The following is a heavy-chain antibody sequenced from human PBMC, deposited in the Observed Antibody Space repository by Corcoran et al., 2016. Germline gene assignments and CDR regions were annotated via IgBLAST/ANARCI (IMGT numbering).Heavy chain of an antibody. J-gene: IGHJ6*02. D-gene: IGHD1-26*01. V-gene: IGHV1-69*01. CDR3: ARGSYSGSYWGLCYYYYGMDV. CDR1: GGTFSSYA. Sequence: QVQLVQSGAEVKKPGSSVKVSCKASGGTFSSYAISWVRQAPGQGLEWMGGIIPIFGTANYAQKFQGRVTITADESTSTAYMELSSLRSEDTAVYYCARGSYSGSYWGLCYYYYGMDVWGQGTTVTVSS. CDR2: IIPIFGTA.